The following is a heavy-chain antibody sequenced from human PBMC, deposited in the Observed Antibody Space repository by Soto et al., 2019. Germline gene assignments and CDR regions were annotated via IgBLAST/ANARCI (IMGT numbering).Heavy chain of an antibody. CDR3: ARGIQYRYGMDV. J-gene: IGHJ6*02. CDR1: GFTFSDHW. Sequence: EVQLVESGGGLVQPGGSLRLSCAAAGFTFSDHWMHWVRQAPGKGLVWVSRINGDGTNTFYADSVKGRFSISRDNAKNTVYLHMYRLRGEDTAVYFCARGIQYRYGMDVWGQGTRVTVSS. CDR2: INGDGTNT. V-gene: IGHV3-74*01. D-gene: IGHD4-4*01.